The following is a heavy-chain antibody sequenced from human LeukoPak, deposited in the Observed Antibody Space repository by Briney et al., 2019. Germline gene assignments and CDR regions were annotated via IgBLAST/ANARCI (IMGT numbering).Heavy chain of an antibody. Sequence: GESLKISCKGSGYSFTSYWIAWVRQMPGKGPEWMGITYPADSDIRYGPSFQGQVTISADKSISTAYVQWSSLKASDTAMYYCARSDGYNFQHWGQGTLVTVSS. CDR3: ARSDGYNFQH. CDR1: GYSFTSYW. CDR2: TYPADSDI. V-gene: IGHV5-51*01. D-gene: IGHD5-24*01. J-gene: IGHJ1*01.